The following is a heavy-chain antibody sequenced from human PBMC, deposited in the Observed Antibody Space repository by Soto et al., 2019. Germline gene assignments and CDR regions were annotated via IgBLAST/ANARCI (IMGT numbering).Heavy chain of an antibody. J-gene: IGHJ4*02. Sequence: ASVKVSCKTSGYKFIDYNVYWVRQAPGQGLEWMGWISPNSGVTKYDPAFQGRITMTRDTSIGTAYLELSDLRSGDTALYFCGRYRFCSGEPSSGSIDFWGQAPLVTVSS. CDR3: GRYRFCSGEPSSGSIDF. D-gene: IGHD2-15*01. CDR1: GYKFIDYN. CDR2: ISPNSGVT. V-gene: IGHV1-2*02.